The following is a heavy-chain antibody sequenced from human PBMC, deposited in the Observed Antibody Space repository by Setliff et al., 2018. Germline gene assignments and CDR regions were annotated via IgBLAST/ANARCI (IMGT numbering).Heavy chain of an antibody. CDR2: VSDNNGNT. CDR3: ARDRKSSPEHYYFDY. CDR1: GYRFSTYG. V-gene: IGHV1-18*01. Sequence: ASVKVSCKASGYRFSTYGISWVRQAPGQGLEWMAWVSDNNGNTNYAKSFQGRVTMNTDTSTSTAYMELGSLTSDDTAVYYCARDRKSSPEHYYFDYWGQGTLVTVS. J-gene: IGHJ4*02.